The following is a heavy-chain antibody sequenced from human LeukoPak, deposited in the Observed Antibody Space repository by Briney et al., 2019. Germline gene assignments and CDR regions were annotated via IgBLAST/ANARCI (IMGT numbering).Heavy chain of an antibody. V-gene: IGHV3-30*18. CDR2: VSFDGTKK. CDR3: AKDSVSSSSPYYFDD. CDR1: GFTFSIFA. D-gene: IGHD6-13*01. J-gene: IGHJ4*02. Sequence: GGSLRLSCEASGFTFSIFAMHWVRQAPGKGLEWVAIVSFDGTKKDYADSVKGRFTVSRDNSNVYLQMNSLRPEDTAVYYCAKDSVSSSSPYYFDDWGQGTLVSVSS.